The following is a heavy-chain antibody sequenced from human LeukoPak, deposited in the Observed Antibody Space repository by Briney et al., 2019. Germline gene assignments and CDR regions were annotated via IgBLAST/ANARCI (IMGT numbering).Heavy chain of an antibody. Sequence: ASVKVSCKVSGYSLTELSMHWVRQAPGKGLEWMGGFDPEDGETIYAQKFQGRVTVTEDTSTDTAYMELSSLRSEDTAVYYCATDRRYGSAFDIWGQGTMVTVSS. CDR3: ATDRRYGSAFDI. D-gene: IGHD5-18*01. V-gene: IGHV1-24*01. CDR1: GYSLTELS. CDR2: FDPEDGET. J-gene: IGHJ3*02.